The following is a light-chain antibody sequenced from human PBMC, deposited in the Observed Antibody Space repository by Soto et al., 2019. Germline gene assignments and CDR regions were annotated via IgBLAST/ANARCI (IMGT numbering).Light chain of an antibody. Sequence: QSVLTQPASVSGSPGQSITISCTGTSSDVGGYNYVYWYQHHPGKAPKLMIYDVSNRPSGVSNRFSGSKSGNTASLTISGLQADDEADYYCCSYTSSSTLVFVGGTQLTVL. CDR2: DVS. V-gene: IGLV2-14*03. CDR3: CSYTSSSTLV. CDR1: SSDVGGYNY. J-gene: IGLJ2*01.